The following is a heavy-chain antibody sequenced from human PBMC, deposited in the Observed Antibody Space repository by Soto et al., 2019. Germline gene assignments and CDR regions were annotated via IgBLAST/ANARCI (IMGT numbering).Heavy chain of an antibody. CDR3: VRDLNYKFFFDL. CDR1: GFTFSTYA. J-gene: IGHJ4*02. V-gene: IGHV3-23*05. Sequence: EGQVVESGGDLVQPGDSLTISWAASGFTFSTYAMSWVRQAPGKGLEWVSGIHKTGTITFYADSVKGRFTISRDNSKNTLYLHMRSLRDGDTAVYYCVRDLNYKFFFDLWGQGTLVTVSS. D-gene: IGHD3-10*01. CDR2: IHKTGTIT.